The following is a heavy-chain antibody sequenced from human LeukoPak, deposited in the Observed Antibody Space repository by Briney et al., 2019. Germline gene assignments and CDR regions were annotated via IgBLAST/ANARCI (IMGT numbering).Heavy chain of an antibody. CDR2: IIPIFGTA. V-gene: IGHV1-69*13. J-gene: IGHJ4*02. CDR3: AADRYDSSGYYHFDY. D-gene: IGHD3-22*01. Sequence: SVKVSCKASGGTFSSYAISWVRQAPGQGLEWMGGIIPIFGTANYAQKFQGRVTITADESTSTAYMELSSLRSEDTAVYYCAADRYDSSGYYHFDYWGQGTLVTVSS. CDR1: GGTFSSYA.